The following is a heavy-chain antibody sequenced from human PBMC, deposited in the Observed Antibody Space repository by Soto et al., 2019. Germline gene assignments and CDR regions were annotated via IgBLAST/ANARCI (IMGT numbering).Heavy chain of an antibody. J-gene: IGHJ4*02. D-gene: IGHD2-2*01. CDR1: GFTFSSYA. V-gene: IGHV3-23*01. CDR3: AKGLPIVVVPAATIAARLFDY. CDR2: ISGSGGST. Sequence: SLRLSCAASGFTFSSYAMSWVRQAPGKGLEWVSAISGSGGSTYYADSVKGRFTISRDNSKNTLYLQMNSLRAEDTAVYYCAKGLPIVVVPAATIAARLFDYWGQGTLVTVSS.